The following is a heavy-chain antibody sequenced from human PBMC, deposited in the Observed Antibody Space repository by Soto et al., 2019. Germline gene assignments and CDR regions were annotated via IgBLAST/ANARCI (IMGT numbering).Heavy chain of an antibody. CDR1: GFTFSSYA. CDR2: ISSNGGST. Sequence: GGSLRLSCSASGFTFSSYAMHWVRQAPGKGLEYVSAISSNGGSTYYADSVKGRFTISRDNSKNTLYLQMSSLRAEDTAVYDCVKDRTKYWTNGVCLGDAFDIWGQGTMVTVSS. D-gene: IGHD2-8*01. V-gene: IGHV3-64D*06. J-gene: IGHJ3*02. CDR3: VKDRTKYWTNGVCLGDAFDI.